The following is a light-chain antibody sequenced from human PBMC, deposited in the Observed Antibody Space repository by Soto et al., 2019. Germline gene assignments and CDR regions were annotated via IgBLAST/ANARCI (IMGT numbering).Light chain of an antibody. J-gene: IGKJ2*01. CDR2: AAS. V-gene: IGKV1-39*01. CDR1: QTTSNY. Sequence: DIQITQSPSSLSASVGDRVTITCLSSQTTSNYLNWYQLKPGKAPKLLIYAASTLQTGVPSRFTGSGSGTDFTLTIISLQPEDYATYFCQQSYSMPYAFGPGTK. CDR3: QQSYSMPYA.